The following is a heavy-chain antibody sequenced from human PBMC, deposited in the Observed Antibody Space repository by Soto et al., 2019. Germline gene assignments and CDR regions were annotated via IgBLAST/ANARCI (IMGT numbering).Heavy chain of an antibody. V-gene: IGHV3-73*02. CDR1: GFTFSGSA. Sequence: EVQLVESGGGLVQPGGSLKLSCAASGFTFSGSALHWVRQASGKGLEWVGRIRSKANSYATAYAASVKGRFTISRDDSKNTAYLQMNSLKTEDTAVYYCTSTWIQLWFHYWGQGTLVTVSS. D-gene: IGHD5-18*01. J-gene: IGHJ4*02. CDR2: IRSKANSYAT. CDR3: TSTWIQLWFHY.